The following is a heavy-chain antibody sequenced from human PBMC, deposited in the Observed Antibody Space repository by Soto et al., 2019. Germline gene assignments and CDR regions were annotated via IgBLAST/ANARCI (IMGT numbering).Heavy chain of an antibody. CDR1: GYSISSGYY. Sequence: SETLSLTCAVSGYSISSGYYWGWIRQPPGKGLEWIGSIYHSGSTYYNPSLKGRVTISVDTSKNQFSLKLSSVTAADTAVYYCASNSGYCSGGSCYPYYYYGMDVWGQGTTVTVSS. V-gene: IGHV4-38-2*01. CDR2: IYHSGST. D-gene: IGHD2-15*01. CDR3: ASNSGYCSGGSCYPYYYYGMDV. J-gene: IGHJ6*02.